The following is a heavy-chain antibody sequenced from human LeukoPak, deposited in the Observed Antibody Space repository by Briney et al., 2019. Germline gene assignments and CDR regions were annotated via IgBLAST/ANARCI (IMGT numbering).Heavy chain of an antibody. Sequence: PGGSLRLSCAASAFTFSRDWMHCVRQTPGEGLVWVSRISSDGTTTTYADSVKGRFTISRDNARNTLYLQMNSLRAEDTAVYYCARFAYDSGSLSWGQGALVTVSS. CDR3: ARFAYDSGSLS. V-gene: IGHV3-74*01. CDR2: ISSDGTTT. J-gene: IGHJ5*02. CDR1: AFTFSRDW. D-gene: IGHD3-10*01.